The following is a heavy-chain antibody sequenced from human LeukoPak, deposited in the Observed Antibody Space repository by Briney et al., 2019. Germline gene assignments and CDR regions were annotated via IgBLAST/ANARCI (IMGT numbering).Heavy chain of an antibody. D-gene: IGHD3-10*01. V-gene: IGHV3-49*04. J-gene: IGHJ5*02. Sequence: SLRLSCTASGFTFGDYAMSWVRQAPGKGLEWVGFIRSKAYGGTTEYAASVKGRFTISRDDSKSIAYLQMNSLKTEDTAVYYCTRDWLVRGVIVQAWGQGTLVTVSS. CDR3: TRDWLVRGVIVQA. CDR2: IRSKAYGGTT. CDR1: GFTFGDYA.